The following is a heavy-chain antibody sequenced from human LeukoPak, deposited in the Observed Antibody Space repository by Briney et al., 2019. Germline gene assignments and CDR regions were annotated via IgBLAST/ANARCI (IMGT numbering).Heavy chain of an antibody. Sequence: SVKVSCKASGGTFSSYAISWVRQAPGQGLEWMGGIIPIFGTANYAQKFQGRVTITADKSTSTAYMELSSLRSEDTAVYYCAEGHSYGDAFDIWGQGTMVTVSS. CDR3: AEGHSYGDAFDI. CDR1: GGTFSSYA. CDR2: IIPIFGTA. J-gene: IGHJ3*02. V-gene: IGHV1-69*06. D-gene: IGHD5-18*01.